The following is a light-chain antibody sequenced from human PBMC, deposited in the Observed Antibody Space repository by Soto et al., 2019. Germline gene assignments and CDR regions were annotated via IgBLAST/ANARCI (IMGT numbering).Light chain of an antibody. CDR3: QQRTDRPPWT. J-gene: IGKJ1*01. V-gene: IGKV1-5*01. CDR1: QSIRNW. CDR2: DAS. Sequence: DIQLTQSPSFLSASVGDRVTITCRASQSIRNWLAWYQQKPGKVPKLLIYDASSLASGVPARFRGSGSGTDFTLSISSLEPEDFAVYYCQQRTDRPPWTFGQGTKVDIK.